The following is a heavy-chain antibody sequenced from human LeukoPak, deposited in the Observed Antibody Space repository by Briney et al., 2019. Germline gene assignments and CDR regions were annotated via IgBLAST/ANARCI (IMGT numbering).Heavy chain of an antibody. V-gene: IGHV4-4*07. D-gene: IGHD3/OR15-3a*01. J-gene: IGHJ4*02. CDR1: GGSFSIYY. Sequence: SETLSLTCTISGGSFSIYYWSWIRQPAGKGLEWIGRIYTSGNTYYNPSLKSRVTISVDTSKNQFSLRLTSVTAADTAVYYCARQTGSGLFILPGGQGTLVTVSS. CDR2: IYTSGNT. CDR3: ARQTGSGLFILP.